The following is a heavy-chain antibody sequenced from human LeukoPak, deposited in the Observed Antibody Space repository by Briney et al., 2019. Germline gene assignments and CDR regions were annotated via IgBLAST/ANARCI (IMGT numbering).Heavy chain of an antibody. D-gene: IGHD5-18*01. Sequence: GASVKVSCKASGYTFTSYYMHWVRQAPGQGLEWMGIINPSGGSTSYAQKFQGRVTMTRDTSTSTVYMELSSLRPEDTAAYYCARDSVDTAMGINWGQGTLVTVSS. V-gene: IGHV1-46*01. CDR1: GYTFTSYY. CDR3: ARDSVDTAMGIN. J-gene: IGHJ4*02. CDR2: INPSGGST.